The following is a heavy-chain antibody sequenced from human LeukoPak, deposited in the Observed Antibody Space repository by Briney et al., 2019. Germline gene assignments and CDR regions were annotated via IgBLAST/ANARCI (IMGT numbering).Heavy chain of an antibody. J-gene: IGHJ3*02. V-gene: IGHV3-48*01. D-gene: IGHD6-19*01. CDR2: ISSTI. CDR3: ARDRDSSGWFDFNAFDI. CDR1: GFTFSTYS. Sequence: PGGSLRLSCAASGFTFSTYSMNWVRQAPGKGLEWVSSISSTIYYADSVKGRFTISRDNAKNSLYLQMNSLRAEDTAVYYCARDRDSSGWFDFNAFDIWGRGTMVTVSS.